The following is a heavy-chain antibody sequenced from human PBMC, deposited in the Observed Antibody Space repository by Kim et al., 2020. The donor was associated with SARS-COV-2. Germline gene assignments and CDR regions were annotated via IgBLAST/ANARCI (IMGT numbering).Heavy chain of an antibody. J-gene: IGHJ1*01. Sequence: GGSLRLSCAASGFTFSNYSMNWVRQTPGKGLGWVSVIKYDGRNKDYADSVKGRFTISRDNAKNTLYLQMNSLRPEDTAVYYCARAGDHDISGYYGIFHHWGQGALVTVSS. CDR3: ARAGDHDISGYYGIFHH. D-gene: IGHD3-22*01. CDR2: IKYDGRNK. V-gene: IGHV3-30*04. CDR1: GFTFSNYS.